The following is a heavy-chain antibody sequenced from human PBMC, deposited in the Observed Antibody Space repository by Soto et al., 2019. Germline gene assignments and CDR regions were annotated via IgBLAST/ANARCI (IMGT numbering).Heavy chain of an antibody. Sequence: GGSLRLSCAASGFTFSSYSMDWVRQAPGKGLEWVSSISSSSSYIYYADSVKGRFTISRDNAKNSLYLQMNSLRAEDTAVYYCARDSRGYRFDYWGQGTLVTVSS. CDR3: ARDSRGYRFDY. D-gene: IGHD5-18*01. CDR1: GFTFSSYS. V-gene: IGHV3-21*01. CDR2: ISSSSSYI. J-gene: IGHJ4*02.